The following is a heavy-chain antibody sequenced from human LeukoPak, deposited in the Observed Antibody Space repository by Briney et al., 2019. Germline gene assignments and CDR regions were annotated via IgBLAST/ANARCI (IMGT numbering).Heavy chain of an antibody. CDR3: ATVRDIVVGGGPYYFDY. D-gene: IGHD2-15*01. CDR2: INPHNGDT. J-gene: IGHJ4*02. CDR1: GYTFSRYY. Sequence: ASVKVSCKASGYTFSRYYMHWVRQAPGQGLEWMGWINPHNGDTNYAQKFQGRVTMTRDTSITTAYMELSRLKSDDTAVYYCATVRDIVVGGGPYYFDYWGQGTLVTVSS. V-gene: IGHV1-2*02.